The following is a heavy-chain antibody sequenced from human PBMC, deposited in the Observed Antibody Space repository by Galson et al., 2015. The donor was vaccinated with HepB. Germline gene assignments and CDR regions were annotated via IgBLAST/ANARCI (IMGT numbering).Heavy chain of an antibody. D-gene: IGHD2-2*01. J-gene: IGHJ4*02. CDR3: ARPGYCSSTSCRWDFDY. V-gene: IGHV5-51*01. Sequence: QSGAEVKKPGESLKISCKGSGYSFTSYWIGWVRQMPGKGPEWMGIIYPGDSDTRYSPSFQGQVTISADKSISTAYLQWSSLKASDTAMYYCARPGYCSSTSCRWDFDYWGQGTLVTVSS. CDR1: GYSFTSYW. CDR2: IYPGDSDT.